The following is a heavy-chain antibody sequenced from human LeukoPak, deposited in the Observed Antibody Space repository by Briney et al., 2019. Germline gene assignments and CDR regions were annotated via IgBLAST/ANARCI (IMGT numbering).Heavy chain of an antibody. CDR3: ARDLYDSSGYYYLALDY. D-gene: IGHD3-22*01. V-gene: IGHV3-9*01. CDR2: ISWNSGSI. CDR1: GFTFDDYA. Sequence: GGSLRLSCAASGFTFDDYAMHWVRQAPGKGLEWVSGISWNSGSIGYADSVKGRFTISRDNAKNSLYLQMNSLRAEDTALYYCARDLYDSSGYYYLALDYWGQGTLVTVPS. J-gene: IGHJ4*02.